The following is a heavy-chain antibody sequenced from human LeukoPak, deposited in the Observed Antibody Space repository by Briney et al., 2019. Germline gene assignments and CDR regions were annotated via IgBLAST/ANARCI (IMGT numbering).Heavy chain of an antibody. CDR1: GFTFRSYW. V-gene: IGHV3-74*01. CDR2: VIRDGRFT. J-gene: IGHJ5*01. D-gene: IGHD7-27*01. CDR3: VRDGDDFNFDS. Sequence: GGSLRLSCAASGFTFRSYWMHWVRQAPGKGLEWVSRVIRDGRFTNYADSVKGRITIPRDNAKNPFYLQMSSLGTGEPAVYFCVRDGDDFNFDSWGQGSLVTVSS.